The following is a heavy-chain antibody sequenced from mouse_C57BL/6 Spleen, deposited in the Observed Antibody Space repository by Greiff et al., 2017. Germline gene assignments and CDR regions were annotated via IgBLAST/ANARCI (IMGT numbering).Heavy chain of an antibody. D-gene: IGHD1-1*01. Sequence: EVQLQQSGPELVKPGASVKISCKASGYTFTDYYMNWVKQSHGKSLEWIGDINPNNGGTSYNQKFKGKATLTVDKSSSTAYMELRSLTSEDSAVYYCARSAIYYYGSSYGYAMDYWGQGTSVTVSS. CDR3: ARSAIYYYGSSYGYAMDY. CDR1: GYTFTDYY. CDR2: INPNNGGT. V-gene: IGHV1-26*01. J-gene: IGHJ4*01.